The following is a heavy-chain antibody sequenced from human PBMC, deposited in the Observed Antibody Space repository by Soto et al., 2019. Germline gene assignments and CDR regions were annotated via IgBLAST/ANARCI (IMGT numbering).Heavy chain of an antibody. CDR1: GFTFGDRY. CDR3: VRDRRISGINRGLDY. CDR2: VSSSGFTI. D-gene: IGHD1-20*01. J-gene: IGHJ4*02. V-gene: IGHV3-11*01. Sequence: QGQLVESGGDLVRPGGSLKLSCAASGFTFGDRYMSWIRQAPGKGLEWVSYVSSSGFTIYYADSVKGRFTISRDNAKNSLYLQMNSLRAEDTAVYYCVRDRRISGINRGLDYWGRGTLVTVSS.